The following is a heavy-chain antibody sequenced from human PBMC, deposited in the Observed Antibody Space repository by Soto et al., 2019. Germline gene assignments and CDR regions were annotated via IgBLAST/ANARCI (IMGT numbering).Heavy chain of an antibody. D-gene: IGHD3-3*01. V-gene: IGHV3-33*01. Sequence: PWGSLRLSCAASGFTFSSYGMHWVRQAPGKGLEWVAVIWYDGSNKYYADSVKGRFTISRDNSKNTLYLQMNSLRAEDTAVYYCARDQGPITIFGVVIAGGLDYWGQGTLVTVSS. CDR3: ARDQGPITIFGVVIAGGLDY. CDR2: IWYDGSNK. CDR1: GFTFSSYG. J-gene: IGHJ4*02.